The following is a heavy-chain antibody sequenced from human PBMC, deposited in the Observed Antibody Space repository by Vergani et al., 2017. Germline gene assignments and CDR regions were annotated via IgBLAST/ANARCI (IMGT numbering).Heavy chain of an antibody. CDR3: ASFGGYSYGGDAFDI. D-gene: IGHD5-18*01. CDR1: GYTFTSDY. V-gene: IGHV1-46*01. Sequence: QVQLVQSGAEVKKPGASVKVSCKASGYTFTSDYMHWVRQAPGQGLEWMGIINPSGGSTSYAQKFQGRVTITADESTSTAYMELSSLRSEDTAVYYCASFGGYSYGGDAFDIWGQGTMVTVSS. CDR2: INPSGGST. J-gene: IGHJ3*02.